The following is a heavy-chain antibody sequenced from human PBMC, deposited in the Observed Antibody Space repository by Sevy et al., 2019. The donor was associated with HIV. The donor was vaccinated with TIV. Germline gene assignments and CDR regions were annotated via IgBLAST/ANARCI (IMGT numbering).Heavy chain of an antibody. Sequence: ASVKVSCKASGYTFTGYYMHWVQQAPGQGLEWMGWINPDSGGPNYAPKFQGRVTLTRDTSISTAYMELSRLKSDDTVVYYCVRDDRDGYFDYWGQGTLVTVSS. CDR3: VRDDRDGYFDY. V-gene: IGHV1-2*02. CDR2: INPDSGGP. CDR1: GYTFTGYY. J-gene: IGHJ4*02.